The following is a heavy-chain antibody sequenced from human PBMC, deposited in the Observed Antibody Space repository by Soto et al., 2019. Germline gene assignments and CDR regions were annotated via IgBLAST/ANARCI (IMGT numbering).Heavy chain of an antibody. CDR3: AKDHDEDFGYDLDYFNY. CDR1: GFNFDDYA. CDR2: ISWEGGSI. D-gene: IGHD5-12*01. J-gene: IGHJ4*02. V-gene: IGHV3-9*01. Sequence: EVQLVESGGDLVQPGGSLRLSCAASGFNFDDYAMHWVRRVPGKGLEWVSGISWEGGSIGYADSVKGRFTISRDNAKNSLYLERNSLRSEDTAFYYCAKDHDEDFGYDLDYFNYWGQGTLVTVSS.